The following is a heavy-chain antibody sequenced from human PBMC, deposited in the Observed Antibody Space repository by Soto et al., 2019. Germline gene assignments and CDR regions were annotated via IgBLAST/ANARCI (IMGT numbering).Heavy chain of an antibody. CDR3: AKGRPGVAAAPDY. D-gene: IGHD2-21*01. CDR2: ASGSGSGT. CDR1: GFTFSDFA. J-gene: IGHJ4*02. Sequence: GGSLRLSCAASGFTFSDFAMAWVRQAPGKGREWVSSASGSGSGTYYADSVKGRFTISRDNSKNTLFLHMTNLRAGDTALYFCAKGRPGVAAAPDYWGQGTLVTVPS. V-gene: IGHV3-23*01.